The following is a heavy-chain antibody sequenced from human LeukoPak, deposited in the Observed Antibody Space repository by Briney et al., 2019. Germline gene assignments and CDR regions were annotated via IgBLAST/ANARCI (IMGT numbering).Heavy chain of an antibody. V-gene: IGHV1-18*01. CDR3: ASVRIAAAGKYYYYYGMDV. D-gene: IGHD6-13*01. J-gene: IGHJ6*02. CDR2: ISAYNGNT. CDR1: GYTLTGLS. Sequence: ASVKVSCKVSGYTLTGLSMHWVRQAPGQGLEWMGWISAYNGNTNYAQKLQGRVTMTTDTSTSTAYMELRSLRSDDTAVYYCASVRIAAAGKYYYYYGMDVWGQGTTVTVSS.